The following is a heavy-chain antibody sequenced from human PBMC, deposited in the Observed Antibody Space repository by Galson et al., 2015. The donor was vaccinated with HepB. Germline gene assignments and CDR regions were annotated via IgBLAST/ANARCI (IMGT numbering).Heavy chain of an antibody. Sequence: SLRLSCAASGFTFSMYNMNWVRQAPGKGLEWVGRIKSNPDGGTTDYAAPVKGRFTISRDDSKNTLYLQMNSLKTEDTAEYYCTTDMRWEPQNRFDYWGQGTLVTVSS. J-gene: IGHJ4*02. CDR1: GFTFSMYN. CDR3: TTDMRWEPQNRFDY. D-gene: IGHD1-14*01. V-gene: IGHV3-15*01. CDR2: IKSNPDGGTT.